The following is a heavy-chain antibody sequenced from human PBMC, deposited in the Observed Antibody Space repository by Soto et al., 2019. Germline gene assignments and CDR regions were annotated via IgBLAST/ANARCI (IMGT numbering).Heavy chain of an antibody. Sequence: SETLSLTCTVLGGPVSSSNYYWGWIRQSPGKGLEWIGSIYYSGSTYYNPSLESRVTISVDKSKNQFSLKVISVTAADTAVYYCARRGCSSGWCFDYWGQGTLVTVSS. CDR2: IYYSGST. J-gene: IGHJ4*02. CDR1: GGPVSSSNYY. CDR3: ARRGCSSGWCFDY. V-gene: IGHV4-39*01. D-gene: IGHD6-19*01.